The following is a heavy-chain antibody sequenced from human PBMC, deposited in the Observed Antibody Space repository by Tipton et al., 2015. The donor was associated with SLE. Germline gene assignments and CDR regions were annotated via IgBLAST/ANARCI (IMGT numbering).Heavy chain of an antibody. CDR2: IIPIFGPA. Sequence: QSGPEVKKPGSSVKVSCMASGGTFSNYGFNWVRQAPGQGLEWMGVIIPIFGPAKCAQRFQGRVTITADESTSTVYMELSSVRSDDTAVYYCARGKTTDGMDVWGQGTTVTVSS. CDR3: ARGKTTDGMDV. V-gene: IGHV1-69*01. D-gene: IGHD4-11*01. J-gene: IGHJ6*02. CDR1: GGTFSNYG.